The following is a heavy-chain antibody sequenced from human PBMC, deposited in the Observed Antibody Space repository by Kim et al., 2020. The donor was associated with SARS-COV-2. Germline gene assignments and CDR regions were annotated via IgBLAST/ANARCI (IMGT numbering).Heavy chain of an antibody. CDR2: INAGNGNT. D-gene: IGHD2-21*02. V-gene: IGHV1-3*01. J-gene: IGHJ6*02. CDR1: GYTFTSYA. CDR3: ARLPAYCGGDCSTGGYYYYYGMDV. Sequence: ASVKVSCKASGYTFTSYAMHWVRQAPGQRLEWMGWINAGNGNTKYSQKFQGRVTITRDTSASTAYMELSSLRSEDTAVYYCARLPAYCGGDCSTGGYYYYYGMDVWGQGTTVTVSS.